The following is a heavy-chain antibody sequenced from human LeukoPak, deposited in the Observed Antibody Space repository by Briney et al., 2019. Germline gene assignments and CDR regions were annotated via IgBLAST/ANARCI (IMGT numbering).Heavy chain of an antibody. CDR3: ARYVVGATTV. CDR2: IYSDNT. V-gene: IGHV3-53*01. Sequence: GGSLRLSCTVSGFTVSSNSMSWVRQAPGKGLEWVSFIYSDNTHYSDSVKGRFTISRDNSKNTLYLQMNSLRAEDTAVYYCARYVVGATTVWGQGTLVTVSS. D-gene: IGHD1-26*01. J-gene: IGHJ4*02. CDR1: GFTVSSNS.